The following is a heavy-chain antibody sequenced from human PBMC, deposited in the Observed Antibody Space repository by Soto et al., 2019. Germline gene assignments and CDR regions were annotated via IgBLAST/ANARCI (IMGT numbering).Heavy chain of an antibody. CDR3: ARVPPDYGDSDGDAFDI. Sequence: SETLSLTCTVSGGSISSGGYYWSWIRQHPGKGLEWIGYIYYSGSTYYNPSLKSRVTISVDTSKNQFSLKLSSVTAADTAVYYCARVPPDYGDSDGDAFDIWGQGTMVTVSS. CDR2: IYYSGST. CDR1: GGSISSGGYY. V-gene: IGHV4-31*03. D-gene: IGHD4-17*01. J-gene: IGHJ3*02.